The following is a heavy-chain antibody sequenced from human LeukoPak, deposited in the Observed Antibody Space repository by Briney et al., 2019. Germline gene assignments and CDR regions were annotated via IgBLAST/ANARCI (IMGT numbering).Heavy chain of an antibody. Sequence: SETLSLTCAVYGGSFSGYYWSWIRQPPGKGLEWIGEINHSGSTNYNPSLKSRVTISVDTSKNQFSLKLSSVTAADTAVYYCARDRGAAAGTVNWFDPWGQGTLVTVSS. CDR1: GGSFSGYY. J-gene: IGHJ5*02. D-gene: IGHD6-13*01. V-gene: IGHV4-34*01. CDR3: ARDRGAAAGTVNWFDP. CDR2: INHSGST.